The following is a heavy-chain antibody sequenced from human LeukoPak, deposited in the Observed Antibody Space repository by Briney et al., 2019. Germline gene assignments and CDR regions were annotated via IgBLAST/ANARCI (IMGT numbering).Heavy chain of an antibody. CDR3: ARHRTTGTDSSGFFDY. V-gene: IGHV5-51*01. Sequence: GESLKISCKGSGSSFTSYWIGWVRQMPGKGLEWMGIIYPGDSDTRYSPSFQGQVTISADKCISTAYLQWSSLKASDTAMYYCARHRTTGTDSSGFFDYWGQGTLVTVSS. CDR2: IYPGDSDT. J-gene: IGHJ4*02. CDR1: GSSFTSYW. D-gene: IGHD3-22*01.